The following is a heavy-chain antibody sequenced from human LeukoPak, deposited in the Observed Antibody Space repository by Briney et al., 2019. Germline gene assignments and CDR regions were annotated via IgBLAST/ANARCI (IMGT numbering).Heavy chain of an antibody. CDR2: ISAYNGNT. CDR3: ARTVYSSSWYGPFDY. V-gene: IGHV1-18*01. CDR1: GYTFTSYG. J-gene: IGHJ4*02. D-gene: IGHD6-13*01. Sequence: ASVKVSCKASGYTFTSYGISWVRQAPGQGLEWMGWISAYNGNTNYAQKLQGRVTMTTDTSTSTAYMELRSLRSDDTAVYYCARTVYSSSWYGPFDYWGQGTLVTVSS.